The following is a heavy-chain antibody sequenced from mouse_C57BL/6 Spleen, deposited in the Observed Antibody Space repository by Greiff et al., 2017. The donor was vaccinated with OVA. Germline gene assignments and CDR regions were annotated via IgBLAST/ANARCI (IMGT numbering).Heavy chain of an antibody. D-gene: IGHD4-1*01. CDR3: AREGGLRTDWYFDV. J-gene: IGHJ1*03. V-gene: IGHV1-61*01. CDR2: IYPSDSET. Sequence: QVQLQQPGAELVRPGSSVKLSCKASGYTFTSYWMDWVKQRPGQGLEWIGNIYPSDSETHYNQKFKDKATLTVDKSSSTAYMQLSSLTSEDSAVYYCAREGGLRTDWYFDVWGTGTTVTVSS. CDR1: GYTFTSYW.